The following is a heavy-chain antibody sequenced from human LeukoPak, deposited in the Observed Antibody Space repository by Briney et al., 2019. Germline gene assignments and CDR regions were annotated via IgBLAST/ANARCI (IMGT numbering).Heavy chain of an antibody. Sequence: SETLSLTCTVSGYSISSGYYWGWIRQPPGKGLEWIGSIYHSGSTYYNPSLKSRVTISVDTSKNQFSLKLSSVTAADTAVYYCARGDSSGSLDYWGQGTLVTVSS. CDR1: GYSISSGYY. CDR3: ARGDSSGSLDY. D-gene: IGHD3-22*01. V-gene: IGHV4-38-2*02. J-gene: IGHJ4*02. CDR2: IYHSGST.